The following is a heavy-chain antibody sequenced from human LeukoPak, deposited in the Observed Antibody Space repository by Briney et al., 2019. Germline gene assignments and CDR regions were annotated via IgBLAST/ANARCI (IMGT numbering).Heavy chain of an antibody. V-gene: IGHV3-23*01. CDR2: ISDGGGTT. CDR1: GFTFSSYA. J-gene: IGHJ4*02. Sequence: GGSLRLSCAASGFTFSSYAMSWVRQAPGKGLEWVSAISDGGGTTYYADSVQGRFTISRDYSKNTLFLQMNSLRAEDTAVYYCAKEGTVRFLEVDYFDYWGQGTLVTVSS. D-gene: IGHD3-3*01. CDR3: AKEGTVRFLEVDYFDY.